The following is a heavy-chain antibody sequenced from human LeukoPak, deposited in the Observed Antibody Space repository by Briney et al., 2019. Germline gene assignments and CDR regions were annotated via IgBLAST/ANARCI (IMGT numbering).Heavy chain of an antibody. CDR2: ISSSSSTI. CDR3: KGSSWYNYYYMDA. Sequence: GGSPRLSCAASGFTFSNYAMNWVRQAPGKGLEWVSYISSSSSTIYYADSMKGRFTISRDNAKNSLYLQMNSLRDEDTAVYYCKGSSWYNYYYMDAWGKGTTVTVSS. D-gene: IGHD6-13*01. J-gene: IGHJ6*03. V-gene: IGHV3-48*02. CDR1: GFTFSNYA.